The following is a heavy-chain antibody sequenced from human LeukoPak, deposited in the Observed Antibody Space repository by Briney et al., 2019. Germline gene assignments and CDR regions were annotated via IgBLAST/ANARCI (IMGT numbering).Heavy chain of an antibody. CDR3: AREIEHRIFYSYYYYMDV. J-gene: IGHJ6*03. CDR2: IYYSGST. V-gene: IGHV4-39*07. Sequence: SETLSLTCTVSGGSISSSSYYWGWIRQPPGKGLEWIGSIYYSGSTYYNPSLKSRVTISVDTSKKQFSLKLNSVTAADTAVYYCAREIEHRIFYSYYYYMDVWGKGTTVTVSS. CDR1: GGSISSSSYY. D-gene: IGHD1-26*01.